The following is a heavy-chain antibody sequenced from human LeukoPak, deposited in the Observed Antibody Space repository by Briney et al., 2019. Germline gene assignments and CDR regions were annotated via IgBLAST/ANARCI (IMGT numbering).Heavy chain of an antibody. D-gene: IGHD2-8*02. CDR1: GGSISSYY. J-gene: IGHJ4*02. CDR3: ARVIPQYCRFDY. Sequence: PSETLSLTCTVSGGSISSYYWSWIRQPPGKGLEWIGYIYYSGSTNYNPSLKSRVTISVDTSKSQFSLKLSSVTAADTAVYYCARVIPQYCRFDYWGQGTLVTVSS. CDR2: IYYSGST. V-gene: IGHV4-59*01.